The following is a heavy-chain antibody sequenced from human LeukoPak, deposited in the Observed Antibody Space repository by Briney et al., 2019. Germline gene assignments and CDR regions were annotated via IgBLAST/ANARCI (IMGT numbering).Heavy chain of an antibody. CDR1: GFTFSSYW. CDR2: INSDGSST. CDR3: AKGVWFGEPFDY. J-gene: IGHJ4*02. Sequence: GGSLRLSCAASGFTFSSYWMHWVRQAPGKGLVWVSRINSDGSSTSYADSVKGRFTISRDNAKNTLYLQMNSLRAEDTAVYYCAKGVWFGEPFDYWGQGTLVTVSS. V-gene: IGHV3-74*01. D-gene: IGHD3-10*01.